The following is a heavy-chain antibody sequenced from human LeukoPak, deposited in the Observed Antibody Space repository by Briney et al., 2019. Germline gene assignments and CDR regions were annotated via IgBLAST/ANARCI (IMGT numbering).Heavy chain of an antibody. V-gene: IGHV3-23*01. J-gene: IGHJ4*02. CDR3: AKENVDIVATPLYYFDY. CDR1: GFTFSSYA. CDR2: SSGSGGST. D-gene: IGHD5-12*01. Sequence: TGGSLRLSCAASGFTFSSYAMSWVRQAPGKGLEWGSASSGSGGSTYYADSVKGRFTISRDNSKNTLYLQMNSLRAEDTAVYYCAKENVDIVATPLYYFDYWGQGTLVTVSS.